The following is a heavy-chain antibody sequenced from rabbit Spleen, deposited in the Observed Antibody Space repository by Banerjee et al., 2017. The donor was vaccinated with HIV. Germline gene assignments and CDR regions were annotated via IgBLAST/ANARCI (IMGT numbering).Heavy chain of an antibody. CDR3: ARDNGSGDYIDVYFDL. CDR1: GFSFSNKAV. Sequence: QEQLVESGGGLVQPEGSLKLSCTASGFSFSNKAVMCWVRQAPGKGLEWIACINVVTGKAVYASWAKGRFTISKSSSTTVTLQMTSLTAADTATYFCARDNGSGDYIDVYFDLWGQGTLVTVS. CDR2: INVVTGKA. D-gene: IGHD1-1*01. V-gene: IGHV1S45*01. J-gene: IGHJ4*01.